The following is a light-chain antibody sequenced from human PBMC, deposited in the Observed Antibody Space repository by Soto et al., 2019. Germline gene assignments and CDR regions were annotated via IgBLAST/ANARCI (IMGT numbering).Light chain of an antibody. CDR1: NIRSKS. Sequence: SYDLTQPPSVSVAPGQTARIACGGNNIRSKSVHWYQQKPGQAPVLVVCDDSVRPSGIPERFSGSNSENTATLTISRVEAGDEADYFCQVWDSSSDHYVFGAGTKVTAL. CDR2: DDS. J-gene: IGLJ1*01. V-gene: IGLV3-21*02. CDR3: QVWDSSSDHYV.